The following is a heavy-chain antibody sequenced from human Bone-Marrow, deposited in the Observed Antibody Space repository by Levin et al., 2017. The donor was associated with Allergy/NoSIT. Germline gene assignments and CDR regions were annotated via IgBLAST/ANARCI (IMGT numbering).Heavy chain of an antibody. J-gene: IGHJ4*02. CDR1: GYSISSGYN. D-gene: IGHD3-22*01. Sequence: SETLSLTCVVSGYSISSGYNWGWIRQSPGKGLEWIGSIYHSGSTYYNPSLKSRVTISLDKSKNQFSLSLSSVTAADTAVYYCARDVLLYYDTSGPLWGTFDYWGQGTLVTVSS. CDR2: IYHSGST. V-gene: IGHV4-38-2*01. CDR3: ARDVLLYYDTSGPLWGTFDY.